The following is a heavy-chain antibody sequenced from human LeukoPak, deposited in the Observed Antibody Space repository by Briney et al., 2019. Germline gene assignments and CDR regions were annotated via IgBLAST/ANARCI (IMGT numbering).Heavy chain of an antibody. J-gene: IGHJ1*01. D-gene: IGHD3-22*01. CDR2: ISSNGGRT. Sequence: RAGGSLRLSCAASGFTFRSYGMHWVRQAPGKGLEYVSAISSNGGRTYYANSVKGRFTISRDNSRNTLYLQMGSLRAEDMAVYYCATYYYDSGGFHFHHWGQGTLVTVSS. V-gene: IGHV3-64*01. CDR3: ATYYYDSGGFHFHH. CDR1: GFTFRSYG.